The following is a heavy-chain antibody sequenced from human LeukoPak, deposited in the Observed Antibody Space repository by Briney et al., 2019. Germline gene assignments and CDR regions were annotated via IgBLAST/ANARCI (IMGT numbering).Heavy chain of an antibody. CDR2: INWNGGST. V-gene: IGHV3-20*04. D-gene: IGHD6-13*01. CDR1: GFTFDDFG. J-gene: IGHJ4*02. CDR3: ARGIAAAGTSDY. Sequence: GGSLRLSCAASGFTFDDFGMSWVRQGPGKGLEWVSHINWNGGSTGYAESVKGRFTISRDNAKNSLYLQMNSLRAEDTAVYYCARGIAAAGTSDYWGQGTLVTVSS.